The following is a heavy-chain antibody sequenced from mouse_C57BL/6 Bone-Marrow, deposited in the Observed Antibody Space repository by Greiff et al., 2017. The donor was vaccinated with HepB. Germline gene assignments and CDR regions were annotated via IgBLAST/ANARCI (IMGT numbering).Heavy chain of an antibody. Sequence: EVQLVESGGGLVKPGGSLKLSCAASGFTFSSYAMSWVRQTPEKRLEWVATLSDGGSYTYYPDNVKGRFTISRDNAKNNLYMQMSHLKSDDTAMYYGARGVVRYYFGYWGQGTTLTVSS. CDR3: ARGVVRYYFGY. CDR1: GFTFSSYA. D-gene: IGHD1-3*01. J-gene: IGHJ2*01. CDR2: LSDGGSYT. V-gene: IGHV5-4*01.